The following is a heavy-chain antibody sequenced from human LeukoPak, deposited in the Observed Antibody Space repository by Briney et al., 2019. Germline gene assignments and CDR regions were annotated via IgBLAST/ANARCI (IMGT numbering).Heavy chain of an antibody. D-gene: IGHD3-10*01. CDR2: IYYSGST. J-gene: IGHJ4*02. CDR1: GGSISSGDYY. CDR3: ARGSWPYGSGSYLTY. Sequence: SETLSLTCTVSGGSISSGDYYWSWIRQPPGKGLEWIGYIYYSGSTYYNPSLKSRVTISVDTSKNQFSLKLSSVTAADTAVYYCARGSWPYGSGSYLTYWGQGTLVTVSS. V-gene: IGHV4-30-4*01.